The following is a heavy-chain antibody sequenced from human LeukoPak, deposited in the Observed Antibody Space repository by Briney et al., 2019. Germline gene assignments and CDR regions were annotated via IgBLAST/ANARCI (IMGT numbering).Heavy chain of an antibody. CDR2: IYYSGST. J-gene: IGHJ4*02. V-gene: IGHV4-59*12. Sequence: SETLSLTCTVSGGSISSYYWSWIRQPPGKGLEWIGYIYYSGSTNYNPSLKSRVTISVDTSKNQFSLKLSSVTAADTAVYYCARDVDDYVWGSYRLPYFDYWGQGTLVTVSS. CDR3: ARDVDDYVWGSYRLPYFDY. CDR1: GGSISSYY. D-gene: IGHD3-16*02.